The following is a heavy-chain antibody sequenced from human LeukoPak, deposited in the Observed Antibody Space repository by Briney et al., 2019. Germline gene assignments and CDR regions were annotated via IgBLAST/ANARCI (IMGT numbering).Heavy chain of an antibody. J-gene: IGHJ4*02. CDR3: ARDYDIVATRDLSFDY. V-gene: IGHV1-18*01. CDR2: ISAYNGNT. CDR1: GYTFTSYG. D-gene: IGHD5-12*01. Sequence: GASVKVSCKASGYTFTSYGISWVRQAPGQGLEWMGWISAYNGNTSYAQKLQGRVTMTTDTSTSTAYMELRSLRSDDPAVYYCARDYDIVATRDLSFDYWGQGTLVTVSS.